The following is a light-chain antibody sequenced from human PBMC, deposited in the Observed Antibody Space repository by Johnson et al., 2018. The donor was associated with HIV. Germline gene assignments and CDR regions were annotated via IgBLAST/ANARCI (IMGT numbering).Light chain of an antibody. V-gene: IGLV1-51*02. CDR3: GTWDNSLNTGAV. CDR1: SSNIGNNY. J-gene: IGLJ1*01. Sequence: QSVLTQPPSVSAAPGQRVTISCSGSSSNIGNNYVSWYQQLPGTAPKLLIYENNKRPSGIPDRFSGSKSGTSATLGITGLQTGDGADYYCGTWDNSLNTGAVFGPGTKVTVL. CDR2: ENN.